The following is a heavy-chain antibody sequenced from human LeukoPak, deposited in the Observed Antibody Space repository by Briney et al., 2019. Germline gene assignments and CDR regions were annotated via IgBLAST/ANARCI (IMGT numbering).Heavy chain of an antibody. J-gene: IGHJ4*02. CDR3: ARERGVDGKSFDY. Sequence: ASVKVSCKASGYTFSSHYMHWVRQAPGQGLEWMGVINPSGDSTNYAQNFQGRVTMTRETSTSTAYMELSSLTSEDTAVYYCARERGVDGKSFDYWGQGTLVTVSS. D-gene: IGHD5-24*01. CDR1: GYTFSSHY. V-gene: IGHV1-46*01. CDR2: INPSGDST.